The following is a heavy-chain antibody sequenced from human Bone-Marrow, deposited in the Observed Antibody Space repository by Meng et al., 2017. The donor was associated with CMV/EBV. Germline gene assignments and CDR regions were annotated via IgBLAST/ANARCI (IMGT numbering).Heavy chain of an antibody. Sequence: GSLRLSCTVSAGSISSSSYYWGWIRQPPGKGLEWIGSTYYSGSTYYNPSLKSRVTISVDTSKNQFSLMLSSVTAADTAMYYCARALTYYDFWSGYSPNYFDYWGQGTLVTVSS. CDR3: ARALTYYDFWSGYSPNYFDY. CDR2: TYYSGST. CDR1: AGSISSSSYY. J-gene: IGHJ4*02. D-gene: IGHD3-3*01. V-gene: IGHV4-39*01.